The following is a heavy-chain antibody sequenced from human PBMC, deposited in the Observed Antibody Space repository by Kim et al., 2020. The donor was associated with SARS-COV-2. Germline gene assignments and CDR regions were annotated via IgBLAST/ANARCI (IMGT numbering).Heavy chain of an antibody. CDR2: ISIGSSTI. V-gene: IGHV3-48*02. D-gene: IGHD2-21*01. CDR1: GFSLSNYA. Sequence: GGSLRLSCTASGFSLSNYAMNWVRQAPGKGLEWVSYISIGSSTIYYADSVKGRFTISKYNAKNSLYLQMNSLRDEDTAVYYCARDRNSQNWFDPWGQGTLVTVSS. CDR3: ARDRNSQNWFDP. J-gene: IGHJ5*02.